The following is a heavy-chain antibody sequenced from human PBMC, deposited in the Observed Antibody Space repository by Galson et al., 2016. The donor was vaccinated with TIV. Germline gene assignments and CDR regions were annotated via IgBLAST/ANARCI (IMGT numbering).Heavy chain of an antibody. Sequence: QSGAEVKKPGASVKVSCKASGYTFTDYYIHFVRQAPGQGLEWMGWINPASGGTNLAQKFQGRVTMTRDTSISTVFMELRRLKSDDTAVYSCARSSWGPPLGYCGSISCYTGWYFDLWGRGTLVTVSS. J-gene: IGHJ2*01. V-gene: IGHV1-2*02. CDR2: INPASGGT. CDR1: GYTFTDYY. D-gene: IGHD2-2*01. CDR3: ARSSWGPPLGYCGSISCYTGWYFDL.